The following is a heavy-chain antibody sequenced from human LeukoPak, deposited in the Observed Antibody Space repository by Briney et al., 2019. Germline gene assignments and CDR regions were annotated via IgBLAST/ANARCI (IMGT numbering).Heavy chain of an antibody. CDR1: GFSFNNYG. Sequence: GGSLRLSCAASGFSFNNYGMNWVRQAPGKGLEWVSSISSNSYYIYYADSVKGRFTISRDNAKNSLYLQMNSLRAEDTAVYYCARDLMGIAYRGAFYYWGQGTLATVSS. V-gene: IGHV3-21*04. CDR2: ISSNSYYI. J-gene: IGHJ4*02. D-gene: IGHD6-13*01. CDR3: ARDLMGIAYRGAFYY.